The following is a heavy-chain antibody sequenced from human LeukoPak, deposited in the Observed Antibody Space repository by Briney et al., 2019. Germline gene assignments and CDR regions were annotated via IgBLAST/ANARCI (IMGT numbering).Heavy chain of an antibody. Sequence: GGSLRLSCAASGFTFSRYWMSWVRQAPGTGLEWVANIKQDGSAKYYGDSVEGRFTISRDNAKNSLYLQMNSLRAEDTAVYYCARWGGGVDYWGQGTLVTVSS. CDR2: IKQDGSAK. D-gene: IGHD3-16*01. V-gene: IGHV3-7*04. J-gene: IGHJ4*02. CDR3: ARWGGGVDY. CDR1: GFTFSRYW.